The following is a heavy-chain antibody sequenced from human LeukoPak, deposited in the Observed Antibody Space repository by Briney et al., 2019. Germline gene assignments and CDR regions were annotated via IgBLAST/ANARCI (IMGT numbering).Heavy chain of an antibody. CDR2: ISYDGSNK. CDR1: GFTFSSYG. V-gene: IGHV3-30*03. D-gene: IGHD2-2*01. J-gene: IGHJ6*02. Sequence: TGGSLRLSCAASGFTFSSYGMHWVRQAPGKGLEWVAVISYDGSNKYYADSVKGRFTISRDNSKNTLYLQMNSLRAEDTAVYYCARRLDAPPYYYGMDVWGQGTTVTVSS. CDR3: ARRLDAPPYYYGMDV.